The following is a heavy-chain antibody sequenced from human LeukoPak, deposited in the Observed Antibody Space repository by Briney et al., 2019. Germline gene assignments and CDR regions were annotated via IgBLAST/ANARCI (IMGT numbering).Heavy chain of an antibody. J-gene: IGHJ4*02. CDR2: IYYSGST. CDR1: GGSISDYY. V-gene: IGHV4-59*01. Sequence: SETLSLTCTVSGGSISDYYWSWLRQPPGEGLEWIGYIYYSGSTHYNPSLTSRVTISLHTSKNQFSLRLTSVTAADTAVHYCARRSRSAWYYDSWGQGTLVTVSS. CDR3: ARRSRSAWYYDS. D-gene: IGHD6-19*01.